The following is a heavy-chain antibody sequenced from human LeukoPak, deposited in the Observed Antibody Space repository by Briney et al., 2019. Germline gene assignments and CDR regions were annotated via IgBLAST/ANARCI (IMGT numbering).Heavy chain of an antibody. D-gene: IGHD6-13*01. CDR1: GGTFSSYA. V-gene: IGHV1-69*13. CDR3: ARDLGRQQPGDAFDI. J-gene: IGHJ3*02. CDR2: IIPIFGTA. Sequence: GASVKVSCKASGGTFSSYAISWVRQAPGQGLEWMGGIIPIFGTANYAQKFQGRVTITADESTSTAYMELSSLRSEDTAVYYCARDLGRQQPGDAFDIWGQGTMVTVSS.